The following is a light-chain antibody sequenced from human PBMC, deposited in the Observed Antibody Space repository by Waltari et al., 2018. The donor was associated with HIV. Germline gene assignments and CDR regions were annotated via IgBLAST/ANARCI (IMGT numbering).Light chain of an antibody. V-gene: IGKV1-33*01. CDR2: VAS. Sequence: DIQMTQSPSSLSASVGDRATITCQASQDLGNSLNWYQHKPGKAPRLLIYVASSLEAGVPYRFSGRGSGTHFTLTISSLQPEDFATYYCQQHENPPPYTFGPGTKLDIK. CDR3: QQHENPPPYT. J-gene: IGKJ2*01. CDR1: QDLGNS.